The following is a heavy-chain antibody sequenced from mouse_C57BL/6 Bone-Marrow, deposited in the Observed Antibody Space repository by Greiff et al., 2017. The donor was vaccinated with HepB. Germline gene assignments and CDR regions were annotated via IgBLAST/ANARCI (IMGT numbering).Heavy chain of an antibody. V-gene: IGHV1-69*01. CDR3: ANGGVSTVGATEHWYFDV. D-gene: IGHD1-1*01. Sequence: QVQLQQPGAELVMPGASVKLSCKASGYTFTSYWMHWVKQRPGQGLEWIGEIDPSDSYTNYNQKFKGKSTLTVDKSSSTAYMQLSSLTSEDSAVYYCANGGVSTVGATEHWYFDVWGTGTTVTVSS. CDR1: GYTFTSYW. CDR2: IDPSDSYT. J-gene: IGHJ1*03.